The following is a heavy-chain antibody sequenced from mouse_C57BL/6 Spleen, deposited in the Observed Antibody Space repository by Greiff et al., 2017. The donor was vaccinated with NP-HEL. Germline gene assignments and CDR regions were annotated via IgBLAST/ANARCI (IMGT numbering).Heavy chain of an antibody. J-gene: IGHJ4*01. CDR1: GYAFSSSW. CDR2: IYPGDGDT. V-gene: IGHV1-82*01. Sequence: VQLQQSGPELVKPGASVKISCKASGYAFSSSWMNWVKQRPGKGLEWIGRIYPGDGDTNYNGKFKGKATLTADKSSSTAYMQLSSLTSEDSAVYFCARSNYDEIDYYAMDYWGQGTSVTVSS. D-gene: IGHD1-1*01. CDR3: ARSNYDEIDYYAMDY.